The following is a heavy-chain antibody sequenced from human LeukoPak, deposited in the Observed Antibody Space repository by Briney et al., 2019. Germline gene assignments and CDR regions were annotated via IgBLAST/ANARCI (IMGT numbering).Heavy chain of an antibody. Sequence: GGSLRLSCAASGFTFSDYYMSWIRQAPGKGLEWLSYISNSGTTLYYADSVKGRFTISRDNAKNALYLQMDSLRAEDTAVYYCAKAYSYGYRAFDYWGQGTLVTVSS. CDR3: AKAYSYGYRAFDY. V-gene: IGHV3-11*01. D-gene: IGHD5-18*01. J-gene: IGHJ4*02. CDR1: GFTFSDYY. CDR2: ISNSGTTL.